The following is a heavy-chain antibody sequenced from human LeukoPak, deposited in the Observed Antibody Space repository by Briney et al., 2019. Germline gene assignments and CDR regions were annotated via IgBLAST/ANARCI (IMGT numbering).Heavy chain of an antibody. CDR3: AREYYGSGSYYG. J-gene: IGHJ4*02. CDR2: ISWNSGSI. CDR1: GFTFDDYA. Sequence: PGGSLRLSCAASGFTFDDYAMHWVRQAPGKGLEWVSGISWNSGSIGYADSVKGRFTISRDNAKSSLYLQMNSLRAEDTAVYYCAREYYGSGSYYGWGQGTLVTVSS. D-gene: IGHD3-10*01. V-gene: IGHV3-9*01.